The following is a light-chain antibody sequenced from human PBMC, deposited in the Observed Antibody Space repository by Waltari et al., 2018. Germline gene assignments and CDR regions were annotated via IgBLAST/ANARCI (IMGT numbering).Light chain of an antibody. CDR3: HQYYNIPFT. J-gene: IGKJ3*01. CDR2: WAS. V-gene: IGKV4-1*01. CDR1: QSVLYTSNNKNY. Sequence: DIVMTQSPDSLAVSLGETATINCKSSQSVLYTSNNKNYLAWFQQKPGLPPKLLIYWASTRESGVPDRFSGSGSGTDFTLTISSLQAEDVAVYYCHQYYNIPFTFGPGTKVDFK.